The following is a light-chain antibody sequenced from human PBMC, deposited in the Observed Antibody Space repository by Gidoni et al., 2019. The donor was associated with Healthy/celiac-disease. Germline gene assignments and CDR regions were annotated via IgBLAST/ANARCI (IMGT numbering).Light chain of an antibody. J-gene: IGKJ3*01. Sequence: EIVLTQYPGPLSLSPGERATLSCRASQSVSSSYLAWYQQKPGQAPRLLIYGASSRATGSPDRFSGSGSGTDFTLTISRLEPEDFAVYYCQQYGSSPRFTFGPGTKVDIK. CDR1: QSVSSSY. CDR2: GAS. V-gene: IGKV3-20*01. CDR3: QQYGSSPRFT.